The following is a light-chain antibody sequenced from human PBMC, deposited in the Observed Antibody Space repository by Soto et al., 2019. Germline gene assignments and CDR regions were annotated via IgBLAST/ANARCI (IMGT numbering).Light chain of an antibody. J-gene: IGKJ4*01. CDR3: QQYASAPLT. CDR1: QSVGKNY. V-gene: IGKV3-20*01. Sequence: EIVLTQSLGTLSLSPGERATLSCRASQSVGKNYLAWFQQKPGQAPRLLLYDASSRATGVPDRFSGSGSGTDFTFTISRLEPEDFAVYYCQQYASAPLTFGGGTKVDIK. CDR2: DAS.